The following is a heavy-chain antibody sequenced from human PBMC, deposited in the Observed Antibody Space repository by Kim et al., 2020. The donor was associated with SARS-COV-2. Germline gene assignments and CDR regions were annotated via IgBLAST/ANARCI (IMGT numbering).Heavy chain of an antibody. CDR2: IYYSGST. V-gene: IGHV4-39*01. CDR1: GGSISSSSYY. Sequence: SETLSLTCTVSGGSISSSSYYWGWIRQPPGKGLEWIGSIYYSGSTYYNPSLKSRVTISVDTSKNQFSLKLSSVTAADTAVYYCARRETWGIAALGRFDYWGQGTLVTVSS. D-gene: IGHD6-13*01. J-gene: IGHJ4*02. CDR3: ARRETWGIAALGRFDY.